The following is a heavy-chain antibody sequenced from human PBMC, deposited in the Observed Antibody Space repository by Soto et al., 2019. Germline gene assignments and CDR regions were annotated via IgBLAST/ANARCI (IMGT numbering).Heavy chain of an antibody. Sequence: GGSLRLSCTASGFTFGDYAMSWFRQAPGKGLEWVGFIRSKAYGGTTEYAASVKGRFTISRDDSKSIAYLQMNSLKTEDTAVYYCTRSRTYYDFWNDYYYMDVWGKGTTVTVSS. CDR3: TRSRTYYDFWNDYYYMDV. CDR2: IRSKAYGGTT. D-gene: IGHD3-3*01. CDR1: GFTFGDYA. V-gene: IGHV3-49*03. J-gene: IGHJ6*03.